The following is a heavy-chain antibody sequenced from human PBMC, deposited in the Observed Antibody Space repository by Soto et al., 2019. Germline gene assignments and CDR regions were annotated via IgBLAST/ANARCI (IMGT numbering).Heavy chain of an antibody. J-gene: IGHJ4*02. Sequence: QVQLVQSGAEVKKPGASVTVSCTASGYTFSDYYLHWVRQAPGPGRAWMGWITPNSGGTNYARKFQGRVAMTRDTSISTGYMELGSLTSDDTAMFYCARRSSGWSDYWGQGTLVTVSS. CDR1: GYTFSDYY. CDR3: ARRSSGWSDY. D-gene: IGHD6-19*01. V-gene: IGHV1-2*02. CDR2: ITPNSGGT.